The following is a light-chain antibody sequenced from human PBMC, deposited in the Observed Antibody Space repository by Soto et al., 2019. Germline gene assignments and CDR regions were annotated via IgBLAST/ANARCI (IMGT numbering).Light chain of an antibody. J-gene: IGLJ1*01. CDR2: SNN. CDR3: AAWDDSLNGYV. Sequence: QSVLTQPSSTPGTPGQRVTISCSGSSSNIGSNTVNWYQLLPGTAPKLLIYSNNQRPSGVPERFSGSKSGTSASLAVSGLQSEDEADYYCAAWDDSLNGYVFGTGTKVTVL. CDR1: SSNIGSNT. V-gene: IGLV1-44*01.